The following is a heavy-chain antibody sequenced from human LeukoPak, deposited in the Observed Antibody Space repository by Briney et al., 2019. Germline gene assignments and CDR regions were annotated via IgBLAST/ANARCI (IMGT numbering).Heavy chain of an antibody. CDR2: IQSETDGGTT. V-gene: IGHV3-15*01. Sequence: GGSLRLSCAASGFTFSKAWMSWVRQAPGKGLEWVGRIQSETDGGTTDYAAPVRGRFTISRGDSKNTLYLQMNSLKTEDTAVYYCANILTGYYNYFDTWGQGTLVTVSS. D-gene: IGHD3-9*01. CDR1: GFTFSKAW. CDR3: ANILTGYYNYFDT. J-gene: IGHJ4*02.